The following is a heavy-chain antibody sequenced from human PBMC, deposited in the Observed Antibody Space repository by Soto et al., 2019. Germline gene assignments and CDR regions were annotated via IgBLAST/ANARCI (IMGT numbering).Heavy chain of an antibody. CDR1: GFSLTISGVG. CDR2: IYWDDDK. CDR3: AHRVLRTVFGLVTTTAIYFDF. D-gene: IGHD3-3*01. J-gene: IGHJ4*02. Sequence: QITLNESGPTVVRPTETLTLTCRFSGFSLTISGVGVGWIRQSPGKAPEWLALIYWDDDKSYSASLKSRLTITKDTSKNQVVLTVSDLDPTDTATYYCAHRVLRTVFGLVTTTAIYFDFWGQGTPVAVSS. V-gene: IGHV2-5*02.